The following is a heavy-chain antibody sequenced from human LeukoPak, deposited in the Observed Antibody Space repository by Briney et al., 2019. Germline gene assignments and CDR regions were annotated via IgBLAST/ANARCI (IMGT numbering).Heavy chain of an antibody. J-gene: IGHJ4*02. CDR1: GGSISSSSYY. CDR3: ARARVVVTTSETAYRRDLNCFDY. V-gene: IGHV4-39*01. D-gene: IGHD2-21*02. Sequence: SETLSLTCTVSGGSISSSSYYWGWIRQPPGKGLEWIGSIYYSGSTYYNPSLKSRVTISVDTSKNQFSLKLSSVTAADTAVYYCARARVVVTTSETAYRRDLNCFDYWGQGTLVTVSS. CDR2: IYYSGST.